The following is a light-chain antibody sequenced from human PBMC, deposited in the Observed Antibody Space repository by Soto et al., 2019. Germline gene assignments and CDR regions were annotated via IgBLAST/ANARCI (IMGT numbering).Light chain of an antibody. CDR3: SSYTSRSTLV. V-gene: IGLV2-14*01. CDR2: EVT. Sequence: QSVLTQPPSASGSPGQSVRISCTGTRRDVGGYNYVAWYQQHPGKAPKLMIYEVTNRPSGVSNRFSGSKSGNTASLTISGLQAEDEADYYCSSYTSRSTLVFGTGTKVTVL. CDR1: RRDVGGYNY. J-gene: IGLJ1*01.